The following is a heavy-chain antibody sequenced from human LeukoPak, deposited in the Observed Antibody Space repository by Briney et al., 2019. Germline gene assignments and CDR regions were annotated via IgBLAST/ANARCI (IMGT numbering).Heavy chain of an antibody. J-gene: IGHJ5*02. V-gene: IGHV4-30-2*01. CDR1: GGSISGYY. CDR3: ARENNWFDP. Sequence: SETLSLTCAVSGGSISGYYWSWIRQPPGKGLEWIGYIYHSGSTYYNPSLKSRVTISVDRSKNQFSLKLSSVTAADTAVYYCARENNWFDPWGQGTLVTVSS. CDR2: IYHSGST.